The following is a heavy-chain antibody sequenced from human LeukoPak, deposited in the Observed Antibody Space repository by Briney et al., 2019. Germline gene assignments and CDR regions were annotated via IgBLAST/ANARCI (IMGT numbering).Heavy chain of an antibody. J-gene: IGHJ3*02. CDR3: AKADSDTLYRNAFDI. CDR1: GFTFSNYD. Sequence: GGSLRLSCAASGFTFSNYDVNWVRQAPGKGLEWVSGISISGGSTFYADPVKGRFTISRDNSKNTLSLQMNYLRVDDTAVFYCAKADSDTLYRNAFDIWGLGTMVTVSS. V-gene: IGHV3-23*01. D-gene: IGHD3-22*01. CDR2: ISISGGST.